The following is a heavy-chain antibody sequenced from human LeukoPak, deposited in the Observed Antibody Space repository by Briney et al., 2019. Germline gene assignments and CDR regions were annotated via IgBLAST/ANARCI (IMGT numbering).Heavy chain of an antibody. J-gene: IGHJ5*02. CDR1: GGSISSSRYY. CDR2: IYYSGST. V-gene: IGHV4-39*01. CDR3: ARHRGYGDYRNWFDP. D-gene: IGHD4-17*01. Sequence: SETLSLTRTVSGGSISSSRYYWGWIRQPPGKGLEWIGSIYYSGSTYYNPSLKSRVTISVDTSKNQFSLKLSSVTAADTAVYYCARHRGYGDYRNWFDPWGQGTLVTVSS.